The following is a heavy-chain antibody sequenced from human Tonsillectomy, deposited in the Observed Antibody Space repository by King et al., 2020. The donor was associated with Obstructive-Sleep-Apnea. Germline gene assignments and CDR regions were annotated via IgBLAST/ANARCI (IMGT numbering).Heavy chain of an antibody. D-gene: IGHD3/OR15-3a*01. V-gene: IGHV3-23*04. CDR1: GFTFSSYA. J-gene: IGHJ6*02. CDR2: ISVSGGST. CDR3: AKGGLVYYYYYYGMDV. Sequence: VQLVESGGGLVQPGGSLRLSCAASGFTFSSYAMSWVRQAPGKGLEWVSAISVSGGSTYYADSVKGRFTISRDNSKNTLYLQMNSLRAEDTAVYYCAKGGLVYYYYYYGMDVWGQGTTVTVSS.